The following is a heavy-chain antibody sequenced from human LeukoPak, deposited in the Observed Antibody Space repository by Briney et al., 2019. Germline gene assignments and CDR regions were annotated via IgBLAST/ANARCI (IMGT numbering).Heavy chain of an antibody. CDR1: GYTFTGYY. CDR3: ASVDSGYDPIARDY. J-gene: IGHJ4*02. CDR2: INPNSGGT. Sequence: ASVKVSCKASGYTFTGYYMHWVRQAPGQGLEWMGWINPNSGGTNYAQKFQGRVTMTRDTSISTAYMELSRLRSDDTAVYYCASVDSGYDPIARDYWGQGTLSPSPQ. V-gene: IGHV1-2*02. D-gene: IGHD5-12*01.